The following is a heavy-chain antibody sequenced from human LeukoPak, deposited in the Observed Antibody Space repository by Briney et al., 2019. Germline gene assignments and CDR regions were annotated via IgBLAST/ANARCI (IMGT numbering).Heavy chain of an antibody. CDR2: ISSSSTYI. CDR3: ARDPEGYKTVDY. V-gene: IGHV3-21*01. CDR1: GFTFSSYA. D-gene: IGHD1-14*01. Sequence: GGSLRLSCAASGFTFSSYAMSWVRQAPGKGLEWVSSISSSSTYIYYADSVKGRFTISRDNAKNSLYLQMNSLRAEDTAVYYCARDPEGYKTVDYWGQGTLVTVSS. J-gene: IGHJ4*02.